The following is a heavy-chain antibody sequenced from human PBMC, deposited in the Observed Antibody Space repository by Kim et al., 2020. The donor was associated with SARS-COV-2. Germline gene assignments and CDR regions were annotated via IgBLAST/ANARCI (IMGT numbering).Heavy chain of an antibody. J-gene: IGHJ4*02. V-gene: IGHV3-23*01. D-gene: IGHD6-19*01. Sequence: ADSVKGRFTISRDNSKNTLYLQMNSLRAEDTAVYYCAKVRAGGGQYYFDYWGQGTLVTVSS. CDR3: AKVRAGGGQYYFDY.